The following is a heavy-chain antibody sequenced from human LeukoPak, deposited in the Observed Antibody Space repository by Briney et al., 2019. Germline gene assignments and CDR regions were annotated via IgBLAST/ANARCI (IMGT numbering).Heavy chain of an antibody. J-gene: IGHJ4*02. Sequence: GGSLRLSCAASGFTVSSNYMSWVRQAPGKGLEWVSVIYSGGSTYYADSVQGRFTISRDNSKNTLYLQMNSLRAEDTAVYYCAKATFEDDYYGLGSYYLYWGQGTLVTVSS. CDR3: AKATFEDDYYGLGSYYLY. CDR1: GFTVSSNY. V-gene: IGHV3-53*01. D-gene: IGHD3-10*01. CDR2: IYSGGST.